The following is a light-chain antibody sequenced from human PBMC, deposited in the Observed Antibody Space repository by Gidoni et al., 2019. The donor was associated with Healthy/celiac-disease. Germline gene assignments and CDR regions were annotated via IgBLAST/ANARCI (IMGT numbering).Light chain of an antibody. CDR3: QQYNNWPPNRT. Sequence: IVMTQSPATLSVSPGERATLPCRASQSVSSNLAWYQQKPGQAPRLLIYGASTRATGIPARFSGSGSGTEFTLTISSLQSEDFAVYYCQQYNNWPPNRTFGQGTKVEIK. J-gene: IGKJ1*01. V-gene: IGKV3-15*01. CDR1: QSVSSN. CDR2: GAS.